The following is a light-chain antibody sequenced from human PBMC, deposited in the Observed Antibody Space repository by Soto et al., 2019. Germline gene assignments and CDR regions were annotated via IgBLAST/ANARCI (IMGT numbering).Light chain of an antibody. CDR2: RAS. J-gene: IGKJ5*01. V-gene: IGKV3-15*01. Sequence: ILMTQSPDTLYVSPGERATLSCRASQSVSDNLAWYQQKPGQGPRLLVYRASTRTLGIPARFSGSESGTEFTLTISSLQSEDFAVYYCQQYNSWPITFGQGTRLENK. CDR3: QQYNSWPIT. CDR1: QSVSDN.